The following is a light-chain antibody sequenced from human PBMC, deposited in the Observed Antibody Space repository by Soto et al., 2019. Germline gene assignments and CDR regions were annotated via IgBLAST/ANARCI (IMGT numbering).Light chain of an antibody. CDR1: QPISSY. J-gene: IGKJ2*01. V-gene: IGKV1-39*01. CDR3: QQTRRAPRT. CDR2: AAS. Sequence: DIQMTQSPASLSASVGDRVAITCWASQPISSYLNWDQHKPGKAPTLLIYAASNLQGGVPSRFSGSGSGTNFTLGISSLEIEDFATYYCQQTRRAPRTFDPGTKLEIK.